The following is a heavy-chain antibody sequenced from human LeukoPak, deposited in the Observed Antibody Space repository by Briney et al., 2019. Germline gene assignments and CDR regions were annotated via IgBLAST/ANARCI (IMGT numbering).Heavy chain of an antibody. CDR1: GFTFSSYG. CDR3: AKHGGITGPTGGFDP. Sequence: GGSLRLSCAASGFTFSSYGMSWVRQAPGKGLEWVSAISGNGGDTFYADSVKGRFTISRDNSKNTLYLQMNSLRAEDTAVYYCAKHGGITGPTGGFDPWGQGTLVTVSS. J-gene: IGHJ5*02. D-gene: IGHD1-7*01. V-gene: IGHV3-23*01. CDR2: ISGNGGDT.